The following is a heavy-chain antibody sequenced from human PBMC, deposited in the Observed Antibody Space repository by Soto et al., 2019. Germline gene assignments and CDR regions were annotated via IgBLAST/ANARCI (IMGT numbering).Heavy chain of an antibody. CDR1: GGTFSSYA. D-gene: IGHD1-7*01. Sequence: QVQLVQSGAEVKKPGSSVKVSCKASGGTFSSYAISWVRQAPGQGLEWMVGIIPIFGTANYAQKFQGRVTITADESTSTAYMELSSLRSEDTAVYYCARRAAITGTTTTYYYYGMDVWGQGTTVTVSS. J-gene: IGHJ6*02. CDR2: IIPIFGTA. CDR3: ARRAAITGTTTTYYYYGMDV. V-gene: IGHV1-69*01.